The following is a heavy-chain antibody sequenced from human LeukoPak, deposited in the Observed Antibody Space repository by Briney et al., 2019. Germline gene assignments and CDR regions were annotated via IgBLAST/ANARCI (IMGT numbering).Heavy chain of an antibody. CDR2: ISSNGGST. J-gene: IGHJ4*02. Sequence: PGGSLRLSCAASGFTFSSYAMHWVRQAPGKGLEYVSAISSNGGSTYYANSVKGRFTISRDNSKNTLYLQMGSLRAEDMAVYYCASSQGIQLGFDYWGQGTLVTVSS. V-gene: IGHV3-64*01. CDR3: ASSQGIQLGFDY. CDR1: GFTFSSYA. D-gene: IGHD5-18*01.